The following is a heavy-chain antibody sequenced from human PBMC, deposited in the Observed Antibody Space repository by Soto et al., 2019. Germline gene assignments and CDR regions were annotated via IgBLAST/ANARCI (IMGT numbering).Heavy chain of an antibody. D-gene: IGHD3-22*01. Sequence: SETLSLTCTVSGGSISSYYWSWIRQPPGKGLEWIGYIYYSGSTNYNPSLKSRVTISVDTSKNQFSLKLSSVTAADTAVYYCGRGWYYDSSGYLDDWGQGTLVTVSS. CDR3: GRGWYYDSSGYLDD. CDR1: GGSISSYY. CDR2: IYYSGST. V-gene: IGHV4-59*08. J-gene: IGHJ4*02.